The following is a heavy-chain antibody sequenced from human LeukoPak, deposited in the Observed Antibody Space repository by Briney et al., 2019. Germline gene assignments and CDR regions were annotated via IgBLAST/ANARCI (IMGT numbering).Heavy chain of an antibody. CDR3: ARGGGYSYGKGDY. CDR2: ISYDGSNT. CDR1: GFTFSSYA. Sequence: GGSLRLSCTASGFTFSSYAMHWVRQAPGKGLEWVAVISYDGSNTYYADSVKGRFTISRDNSKNTLYLQMNSLRAEDTAVYYCARGGGYSYGKGDYWGQGTLVTVSS. D-gene: IGHD5-18*01. J-gene: IGHJ4*02. V-gene: IGHV3-30-3*01.